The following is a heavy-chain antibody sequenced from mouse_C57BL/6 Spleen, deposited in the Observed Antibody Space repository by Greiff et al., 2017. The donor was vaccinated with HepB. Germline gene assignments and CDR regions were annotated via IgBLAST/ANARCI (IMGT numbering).Heavy chain of an antibody. D-gene: IGHD1-1*01. J-gene: IGHJ1*03. CDR3: ARPNYYGSSYWYFDV. CDR2: INPSTGGT. Sequence: EVKLQQSGPELVKPGASVKISCKASGYSFTGYYMNWVKQSPEKSLEWIGEINPSTGGTTYNQKFKAKATLTVDKSSSTAYMQLKSLTSEDSAVYYCARPNYYGSSYWYFDVWGTGTTVTVSS. V-gene: IGHV1-42*01. CDR1: GYSFTGYY.